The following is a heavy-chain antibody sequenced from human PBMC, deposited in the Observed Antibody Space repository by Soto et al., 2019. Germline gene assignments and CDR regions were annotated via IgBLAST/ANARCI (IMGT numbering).Heavy chain of an antibody. CDR2: ISGDGGST. Sequence: GGSLRLSCAASGFTFDDYAMHWVRQAPGKGLEWVSLISGDGGSTYYADSVKGRFTISRDNSKNSLYLQMNSLRTEDTALYYCAKVALDDFWSGYYYYYYGMDVWGQGTTVTVSS. CDR1: GFTFDDYA. J-gene: IGHJ6*02. V-gene: IGHV3-43*02. CDR3: AKVALDDFWSGYYYYYYGMDV. D-gene: IGHD3-3*01.